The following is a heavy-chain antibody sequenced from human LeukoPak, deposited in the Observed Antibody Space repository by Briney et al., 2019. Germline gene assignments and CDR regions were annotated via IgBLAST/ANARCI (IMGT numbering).Heavy chain of an antibody. V-gene: IGHV6-1*01. D-gene: IGHD6-13*01. CDR3: ASPPRGSSWYGRAFDY. CDR1: GDSVSSNSAA. Sequence: SQTLSLTCAISGDSVSSNSAAWNWIRQSPSRGLEWLGRTYYRSKWYNDYAVFVKSRITINPDTSKNQFSLKLSSVTAADTAVYYCASPPRGSSWYGRAFDYWGQGTLVTVSS. J-gene: IGHJ4*02. CDR2: TYYRSKWYN.